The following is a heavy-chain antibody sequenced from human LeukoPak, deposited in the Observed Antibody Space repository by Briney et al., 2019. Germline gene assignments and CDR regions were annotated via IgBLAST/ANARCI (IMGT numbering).Heavy chain of an antibody. CDR3: ARGPFDGSGSYYKPRNFDY. D-gene: IGHD3-10*01. Sequence: SETLSLTCAVYGGSFSGYYWSWIRQPPGKGLEWIGEINHSGSTNYNPSLKSRVTISVDTSKNQLSLKLSSVTAADTAVYYCARGPFDGSGSYYKPRNFDYWGQGTLVTVSS. CDR2: INHSGST. CDR1: GGSFSGYY. V-gene: IGHV4-34*01. J-gene: IGHJ4*02.